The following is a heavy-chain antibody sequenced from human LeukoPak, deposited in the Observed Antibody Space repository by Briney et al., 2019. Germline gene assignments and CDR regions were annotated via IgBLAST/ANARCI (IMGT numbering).Heavy chain of an antibody. D-gene: IGHD5-24*01. CDR3: ARGQGDGYNSWFDP. CDR2: IYYSGST. Sequence: SETLSLTCTVSGGSISSYYWSWIRQPPGKGLEWIGYIYYSGSTNYNPSLKSRVTISVDTSKNQFSLKLSSVTAADTAVYYCARGQGDGYNSWFDPWGQGTLVTVSS. CDR1: GGSISSYY. V-gene: IGHV4-59*01. J-gene: IGHJ5*02.